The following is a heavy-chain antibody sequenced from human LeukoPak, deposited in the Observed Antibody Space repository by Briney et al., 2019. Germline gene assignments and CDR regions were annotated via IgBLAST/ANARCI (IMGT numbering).Heavy chain of an antibody. D-gene: IGHD6-19*01. Sequence: PGGSLRLSCAASGFTFDDYAMHWVRQAPGKGLEWVSGISWNSGSIGYADSVKGRFTISRDNAKNSLYLQMNSLRAEDTALYYCAKAVASGYYYYGMDVWGQGTTVTVS. CDR2: ISWNSGSI. V-gene: IGHV3-9*01. CDR1: GFTFDDYA. J-gene: IGHJ6*02. CDR3: AKAVASGYYYYGMDV.